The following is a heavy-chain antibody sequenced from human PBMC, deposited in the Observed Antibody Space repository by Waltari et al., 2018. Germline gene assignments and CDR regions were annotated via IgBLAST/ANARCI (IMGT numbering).Heavy chain of an antibody. CDR1: GGSFSGYY. D-gene: IGHD6-13*01. CDR2: INHSGSN. CDR3: AAAGTGGFDY. J-gene: IGHJ4*02. Sequence: QVQLQQWGAGLLKPSETLSLTCAVYGGSFSGYYWSWIRQPPGKGLEWIGEINHSGSNNYNPSLKSRVTISVDTSKNQFSLKLSSVTAADTAVYYCAAAGTGGFDYWGQGTLVTVSS. V-gene: IGHV4-34*01.